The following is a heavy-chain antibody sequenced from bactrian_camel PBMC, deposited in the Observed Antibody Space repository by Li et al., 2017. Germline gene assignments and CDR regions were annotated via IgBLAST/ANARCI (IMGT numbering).Heavy chain of an antibody. J-gene: IGHJ4*01. CDR1: GYTFNTY. D-gene: IGHD2*01. CDR3: AARRAVGCNGLQPLNRFDYSY. CDR2: IRRDGGET. Sequence: HVQLVESGGGSALAGGSVRLSCAASGYTFNTYSWFRQAPGQEREGIAAIRRDGGETWYAASVKGRFTISKDNAKNTLDLQMNSLELEDTAMYYCAARRAVGCNGLQPLNRFDYSYWGQGTQVTVS. V-gene: IGHV3S6*01.